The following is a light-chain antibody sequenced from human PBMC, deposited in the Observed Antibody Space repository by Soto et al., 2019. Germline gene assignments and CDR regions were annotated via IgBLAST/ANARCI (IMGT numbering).Light chain of an antibody. J-gene: IGKJ1*01. CDR2: DAS. CDR1: QSVSSNY. CDR3: QQYETSPRA. Sequence: EIVLTQSPGTLSLSPGERATLSCRASQSVSSNYLAWYLQRPGQAPRLLIYDASIRATAIPDRFSGSGSGTDFTLTISRLEPEDFAVYYCQQYETSPRAFGQGTKVDIK. V-gene: IGKV3-20*01.